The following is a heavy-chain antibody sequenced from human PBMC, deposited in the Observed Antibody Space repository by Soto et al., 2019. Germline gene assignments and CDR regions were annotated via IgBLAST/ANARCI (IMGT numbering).Heavy chain of an antibody. CDR3: AGLVAAGGVDQFDY. CDR1: GFTFSSYW. D-gene: IGHD6-13*01. J-gene: IGHJ4*02. V-gene: IGHV3-7*05. Sequence: EVQLVESGGGLVQTGGSLRLSCAASGFTFSSYWMTWVRQAPGKGPNWLANIQEDGSETYHVDSVKGRFTISGDNAKKSLYLQMNSLRVEDTAVYYCAGLVAAGGVDQFDYWGQGTLVTVSS. CDR2: IQEDGSET.